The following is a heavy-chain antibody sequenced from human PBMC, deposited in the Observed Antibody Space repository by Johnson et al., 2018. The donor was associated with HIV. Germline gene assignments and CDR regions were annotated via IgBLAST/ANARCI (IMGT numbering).Heavy chain of an antibody. CDR1: GFTFSSYG. CDR2: ISGTGGTT. CDR3: ASEVRGVLDI. J-gene: IGHJ3*02. Sequence: VQLVESGGGVVQPGRSLRLSCAASGFTFSSYGMHWVRQAPGKGLEWVSSISGTGGTTYYADSVKGRFTISRDNSKNTLYLQMNSLRVEDTAVYYCASEVRGVLDIWGQGTMVTVSS. D-gene: IGHD3-10*01. V-gene: IGHV3-23*04.